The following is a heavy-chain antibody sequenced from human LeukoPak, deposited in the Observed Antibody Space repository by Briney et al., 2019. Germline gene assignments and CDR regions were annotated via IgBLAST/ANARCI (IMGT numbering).Heavy chain of an antibody. D-gene: IGHD2-15*01. Sequence: SDTLSLTCTVSPGSISSDSYYWAWIRQPPGKGLDWIGRVSYSGSTCFNPSLQSRVTISTDTSKQHCYLKVTSMTAADTAVYFCARDNVVDATAGIDYWGQGTLVTVSS. CDR1: PGSISSDSYY. CDR3: ARDNVVDATAGIDY. V-gene: IGHV4-39*02. J-gene: IGHJ4*02. CDR2: VSYSGST.